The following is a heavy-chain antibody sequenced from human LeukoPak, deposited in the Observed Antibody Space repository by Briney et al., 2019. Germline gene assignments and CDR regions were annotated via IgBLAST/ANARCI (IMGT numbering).Heavy chain of an antibody. CDR1: GFTFSSYA. Sequence: GGSLRLSCAASGFTFSSYAMHWVRQAPGKGLEWVAVISYDGSNKYYADSVKGRFTISRDNSKNTLYLQMNSLRAEDTAVYYCAKAASGSYSNYFDYWGQGTLVTVSS. V-gene: IGHV3-30-3*01. CDR3: AKAASGSYSNYFDY. CDR2: ISYDGSNK. J-gene: IGHJ4*02. D-gene: IGHD1-26*01.